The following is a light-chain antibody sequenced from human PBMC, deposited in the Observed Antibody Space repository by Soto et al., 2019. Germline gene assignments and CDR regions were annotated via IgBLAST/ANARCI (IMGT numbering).Light chain of an antibody. Sequence: EIVLTQSPATLSLSPWERATLSCRASQSVSSSYLAWYQQKPGQAPRLLIYGASTRATGIPARFSGSESGTEFTLTISSLQSEDFAVYYCQQYKDWPTTFGQGTKVDIK. CDR3: QQYKDWPTT. J-gene: IGKJ1*01. CDR1: QSVSSSY. V-gene: IGKV3-15*01. CDR2: GAS.